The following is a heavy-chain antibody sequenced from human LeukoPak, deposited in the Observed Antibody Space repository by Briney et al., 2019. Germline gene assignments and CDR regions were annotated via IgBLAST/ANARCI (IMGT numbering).Heavy chain of an antibody. Sequence: ASVKVSCKAFGYTFTSNYMHWVRQAPGQGPEWMGVISPSGGSTTYAQKFQGRVTLTRDMSTSTDYLELSSLRSDDTAVYYCARWMDQPLDYWGQGTLVTVSS. V-gene: IGHV1-46*01. D-gene: IGHD2-2*01. CDR3: ARWMDQPLDY. CDR2: ISPSGGST. J-gene: IGHJ4*02. CDR1: GYTFTSNY.